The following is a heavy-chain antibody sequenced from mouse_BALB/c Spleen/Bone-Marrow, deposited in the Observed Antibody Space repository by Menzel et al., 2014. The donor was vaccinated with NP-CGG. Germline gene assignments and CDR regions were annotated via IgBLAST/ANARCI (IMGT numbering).Heavy chain of an antibody. V-gene: IGHV4-1*02. J-gene: IGHJ3*01. D-gene: IGHD1-1*01. CDR1: GFGFSRYW. Sequence: VQLKESGGGLVQPGGSLKLSCAASGFGFSRYWMSWVRQAPGKGLEWIGEINPDSSTINYTPSLKDKFIISRDNAKNTLYLQMSKVRSEDTALYYCARLSYYGRFAYWGQGTLVTVSA. CDR3: ARLSYYGRFAY. CDR2: INPDSSTI.